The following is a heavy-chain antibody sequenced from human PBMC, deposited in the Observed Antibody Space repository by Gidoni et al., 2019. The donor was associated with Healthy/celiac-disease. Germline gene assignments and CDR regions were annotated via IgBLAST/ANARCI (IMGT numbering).Heavy chain of an antibody. D-gene: IGHD3-22*01. CDR1: GFTFDDYD. CDR2: ISWNSGSI. CDR3: AKLDYYDSSGYYGENAFDI. J-gene: IGHJ3*02. Sequence: EVQLVESGGGLVQPGRSLRLSCAASGFTFDDYDMHWVRQAPGKGLEWVSGISWNSGSIGYADSVKGRFTISRDNAKNSLYLQMNSLRAEDTALYYCAKLDYYDSSGYYGENAFDIWGQGTMVTVSS. V-gene: IGHV3-9*01.